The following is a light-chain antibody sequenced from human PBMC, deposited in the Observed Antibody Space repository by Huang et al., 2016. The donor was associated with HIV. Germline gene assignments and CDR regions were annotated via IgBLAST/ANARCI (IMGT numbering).Light chain of an antibody. J-gene: IGKJ1*01. V-gene: IGKV3-15*01. CDR3: QQYNNWPPAWT. CDR2: GAS. CDR1: PIVSSN. Sequence: EIVMTQSPATLSVSPGERATLSCRASPIVSSNLAWYQQKPGQAPRLLIYGASTRATGIPARCSGSGSGTEFTLIISSLQSEDFAVYYCQQYNNWPPAWTFGQGTKVEIK.